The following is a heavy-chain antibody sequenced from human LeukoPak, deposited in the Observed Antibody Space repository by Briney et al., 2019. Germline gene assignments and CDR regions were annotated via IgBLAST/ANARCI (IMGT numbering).Heavy chain of an antibody. D-gene: IGHD4-17*01. Sequence: SETLSLTCTVSGGSISSYYWSWIRQPPGKGLEWIGYIYYSGSTNYNPSLKSRVTISVDTSKNQFSLKPSSVTAADTAVYYCAGTPYGDYTAFDIWGQGTMVTVSS. CDR2: IYYSGST. CDR1: GGSISSYY. V-gene: IGHV4-59*08. J-gene: IGHJ3*02. CDR3: AGTPYGDYTAFDI.